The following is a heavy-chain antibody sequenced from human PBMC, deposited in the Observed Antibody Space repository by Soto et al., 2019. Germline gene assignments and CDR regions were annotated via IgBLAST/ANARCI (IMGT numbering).Heavy chain of an antibody. J-gene: IGHJ6*02. V-gene: IGHV3-23*01. CDR2: ISGSGGST. D-gene: IGHD6-6*01. CDR1: GFTFSSYA. Sequence: EVQLLESGGGLVQPGGSLRLSCAASGFTFSSYAMSWVRQAPGKGLEWVSAISGSGGSTYYADSVKGRFTISRDNSKNTLYLQMNSLRAEDTAVYYCAKWGSSSGRSYYYGMDVRGQGTTVTVSS. CDR3: AKWGSSSGRSYYYGMDV.